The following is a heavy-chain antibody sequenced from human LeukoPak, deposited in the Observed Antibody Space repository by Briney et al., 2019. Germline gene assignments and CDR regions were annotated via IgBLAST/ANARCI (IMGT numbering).Heavy chain of an antibody. CDR3: TRPERAYRLSTDY. CDR2: IRSKTYGGTT. V-gene: IGHV3-49*04. CDR1: GFTFGDYA. J-gene: IGHJ4*02. Sequence: GGSLRLSCTTSGFTFGDYAMSWVRQAPGKGLEWVGFIRSKTYGGTTEYAASVTGRFTISRNDSKNIAYLQMNSLKTEDTAVYYCTRPERAYRLSTDYWGQGTLVTVSS. D-gene: IGHD5-18*01.